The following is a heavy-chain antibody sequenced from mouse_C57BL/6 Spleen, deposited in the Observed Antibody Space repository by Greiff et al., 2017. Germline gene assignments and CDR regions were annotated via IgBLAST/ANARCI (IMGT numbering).Heavy chain of an antibody. CDR3: AREGDGYYKGFAY. D-gene: IGHD2-3*01. J-gene: IGHJ3*01. V-gene: IGHV1-55*01. Sequence: QVQLQQPGAELVKPGASVKMSCKASGYTFTSYWITWVKQRAGQGLEWIGDIYPGSGSTNYNEKFKSKATLTVDTSSSTAYMQLSSLTSEDSAVYYCAREGDGYYKGFAYWGQGTLVTVSA. CDR2: IYPGSGST. CDR1: GYTFTSYW.